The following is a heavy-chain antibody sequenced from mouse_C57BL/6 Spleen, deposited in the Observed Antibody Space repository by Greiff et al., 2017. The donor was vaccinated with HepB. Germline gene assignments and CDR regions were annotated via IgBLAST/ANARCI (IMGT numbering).Heavy chain of an antibody. CDR3: TDSKRFAY. J-gene: IGHJ3*01. Sequence: EVQLVESGGGLVQPGGSMKLSCVASGFTFSNYWMNWVRQSPEKGLEWVAQIRLKSDNYATHYAESVKGRFTIARDDSKMSVYLQMNNLRAEDTGIYYCTDSKRFAYWGQGTLVTVSA. D-gene: IGHD2-5*01. CDR1: GFTFSNYW. V-gene: IGHV6-3*01. CDR2: IRLKSDNYAT.